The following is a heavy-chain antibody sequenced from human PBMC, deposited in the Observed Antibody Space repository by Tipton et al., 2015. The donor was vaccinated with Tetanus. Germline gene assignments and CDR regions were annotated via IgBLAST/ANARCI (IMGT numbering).Heavy chain of an antibody. J-gene: IGHJ4*02. V-gene: IGHV4-4*02. Sequence: TLSLTCTVSGDSISSDNWWSWVRQPPGRGVEWIGEIYHSGATNYNSSLKSRVAISVYKSRNQFSLKVHSVSAADTAFYYCASRVRGPAAYWGQGILVTVSS. CDR1: GDSISSDNW. CDR3: ASRVRGPAAY. D-gene: IGHD3-3*01. CDR2: IYHSGAT.